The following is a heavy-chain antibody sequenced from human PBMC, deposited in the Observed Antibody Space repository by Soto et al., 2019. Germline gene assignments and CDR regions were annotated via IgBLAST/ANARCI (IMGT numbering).Heavy chain of an antibody. J-gene: IGHJ6*02. V-gene: IGHV1-2*04. CDR2: INPNRGGT. CDR3: ARGQSFTDTALISSRLFGYYYYGMDV. CDR1: GYTFTGYY. D-gene: IGHD5-18*01. Sequence: GASVKVSCKASGYTFTGYYMHWVRQAPGQGLEWMGWINPNRGGTNYAQKFQGWVTMTRDTSSSTAYMELSRLRSDDTAVYYCARGQSFTDTALISSRLFGYYYYGMDVWGQGTTVTVYS.